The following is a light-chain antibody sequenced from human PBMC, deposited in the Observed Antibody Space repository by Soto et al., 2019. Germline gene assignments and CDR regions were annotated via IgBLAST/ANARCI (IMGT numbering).Light chain of an antibody. Sequence: EIVMTQSPATLSVSPGERATLSCRASQSVSSNLAWYQQKPGQAPRLLIYGASTRATGIPARFSVSGSGTDFTLTISGLQSEYFADYYCQQYNNWPPTWTFGQGTKVEIK. CDR3: QQYNNWPPTWT. V-gene: IGKV3-15*01. J-gene: IGKJ1*01. CDR1: QSVSSN. CDR2: GAS.